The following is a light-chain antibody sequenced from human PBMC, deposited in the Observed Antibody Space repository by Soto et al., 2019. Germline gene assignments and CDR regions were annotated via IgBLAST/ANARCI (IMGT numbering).Light chain of an antibody. CDR2: EVS. Sequence: QSVLTQHASVSGSPGQSITISCTGTSSDVGGYNYVSWYQQHPGKAPKFMIYEVSNRPSGISNRFSGSKSGNTASLTISGLQAEDEADYYCSSYTSSSTPWVFGGGTQLTVL. CDR1: SSDVGGYNY. J-gene: IGLJ3*02. V-gene: IGLV2-14*01. CDR3: SSYTSSSTPWV.